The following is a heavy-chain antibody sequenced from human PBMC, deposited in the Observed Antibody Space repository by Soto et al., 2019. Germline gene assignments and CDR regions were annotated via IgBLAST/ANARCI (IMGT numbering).Heavy chain of an antibody. D-gene: IGHD3-10*01. Sequence: SETLSLTCTVSGGSISSSSYYWGWIRQPPGKGLEWIGSIYYSGSTYYNPSLKSRVTISVDTSKNQSSLKLSSVTAADTAVYYCARHSGTALFWFDPWGQGTLVTVSS. J-gene: IGHJ5*02. CDR3: ARHSGTALFWFDP. CDR1: GGSISSSSYY. V-gene: IGHV4-39*01. CDR2: IYYSGST.